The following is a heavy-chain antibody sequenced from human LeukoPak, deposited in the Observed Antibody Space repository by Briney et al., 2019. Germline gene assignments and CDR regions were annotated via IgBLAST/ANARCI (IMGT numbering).Heavy chain of an antibody. J-gene: IGHJ5*02. CDR1: GGSFSGYY. CDR3: ARGSYDYYDSSGYYYNWFDP. D-gene: IGHD3-22*01. V-gene: IGHV4-34*01. CDR2: INHSGST. Sequence: SETLSLTCAVYGGSFSGYYWSWIRQPPGKGLEWIGEINHSGSTNYNPSLKSRVTISVNTSKNQFSLKLSSVTAVDTAVYYCARGSYDYYDSSGYYYNWFDPWGQGTLVTVSS.